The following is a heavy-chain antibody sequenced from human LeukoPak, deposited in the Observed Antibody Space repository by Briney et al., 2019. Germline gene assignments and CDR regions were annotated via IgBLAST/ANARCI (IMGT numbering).Heavy chain of an antibody. CDR2: STERGSAI. V-gene: IGHV3-11*04. J-gene: IGHJ5*02. Sequence: GGSLRLSCAASGFTFSDYYMTCIRQAPGKGLEWISYSTERGSAIYYADSVKGRFTISRDNAKNSLYLQMKSLRAEDTAVYYCARCGGGNPRWFDPWGQGTLVTVSS. CDR1: GFTFSDYY. D-gene: IGHD4-23*01. CDR3: ARCGGGNPRWFDP.